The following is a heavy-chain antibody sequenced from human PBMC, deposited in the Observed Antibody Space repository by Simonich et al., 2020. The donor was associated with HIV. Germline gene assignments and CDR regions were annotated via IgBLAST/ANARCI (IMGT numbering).Heavy chain of an antibody. CDR2: ISWNSNNT. D-gene: IGHD3-10*01. CDR3: AALLGRAFDI. V-gene: IGHV3-9*01. J-gene: IGHJ3*02. CDR1: GFTFDDYA. Sequence: EVQLVESGGGLVQPGRSLRLSCAASGFTFDDYALHWVRQVPGKGRECVSGISWNSNNTGYADSVKGRFTISRDNAKNSLYLQMKSLRTEDTALYFCAALLGRAFDIWGQGTRVTVSS.